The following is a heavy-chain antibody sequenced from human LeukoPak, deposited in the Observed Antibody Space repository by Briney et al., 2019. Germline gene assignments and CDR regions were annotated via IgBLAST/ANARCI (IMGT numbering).Heavy chain of an antibody. CDR1: GSTFSSYS. D-gene: IGHD2-2*01. CDR2: ISSSSSYI. J-gene: IGHJ6*04. CDR3: ARDLGYCSSTSCYYYYYYGMDV. Sequence: PGGSLRLSCAASGSTFSSYSMNWVRQAPGKGLEWVSSISSSSSYIYYADSVKGRFTISRDNAKNSLYLQMNSLRAEDTAVYYCARDLGYCSSTSCYYYYYYGMDVWGKGTTVTVSS. V-gene: IGHV3-21*01.